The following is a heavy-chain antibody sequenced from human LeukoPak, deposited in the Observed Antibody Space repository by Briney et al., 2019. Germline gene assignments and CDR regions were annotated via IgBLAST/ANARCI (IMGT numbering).Heavy chain of an antibody. CDR2: ITRSSSPI. V-gene: IGHV3-48*01. CDR3: AKDIVVIPAAGDHFDY. Sequence: GGSLRLSGAGSGFTFSDYSMNWVRQAPGKGREWLSYITRSSSPIYYADSVKGRFTISGDNSKNTLYLQTNSLRAEDTAVYYCAKDIVVIPAAGDHFDYWGQGTLVTVSS. CDR1: GFTFSDYS. D-gene: IGHD2-2*01. J-gene: IGHJ4*02.